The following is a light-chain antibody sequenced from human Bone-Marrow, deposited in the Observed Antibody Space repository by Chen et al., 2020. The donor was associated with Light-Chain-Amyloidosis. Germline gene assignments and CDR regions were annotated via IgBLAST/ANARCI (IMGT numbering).Light chain of an antibody. Sequence: NFMLTQPHSVSESPGKTVIIFCTRSSGSIATNYVQWYQQCPGSSPTTVIYEDDQRPSGVPDRFSGSIDRSSNSASLTISGLKTEDEADYYCQSYQGSSQGVFGGGTKLTVL. J-gene: IGLJ3*02. CDR3: QSYQGSSQGV. V-gene: IGLV6-57*01. CDR1: SGSIATNY. CDR2: EDD.